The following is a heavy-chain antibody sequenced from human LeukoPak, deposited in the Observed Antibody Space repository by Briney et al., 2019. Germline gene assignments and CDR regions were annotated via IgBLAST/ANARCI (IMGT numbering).Heavy chain of an antibody. CDR3: ARDDGAY. CDR2: MYSSGNT. V-gene: IGHV3-53*01. CDR1: GLAVSSTY. Sequence: GGSLRLSCAASGLAVSSTYMSWVPQAPGKGLEWVSLMYSSGNTYYADSVKGRFTISRDNSRNTLYLQMNSLRVEDTAVYYCARDDGAYWGQGTLVIVSS. J-gene: IGHJ4*02. D-gene: IGHD1-26*01.